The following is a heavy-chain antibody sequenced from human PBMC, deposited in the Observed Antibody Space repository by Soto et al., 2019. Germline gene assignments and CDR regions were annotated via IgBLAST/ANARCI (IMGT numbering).Heavy chain of an antibody. Sequence: QVQLQESGPGLVKPSETLSLTCTVSGGSISSYYWSWIRQPPGKGLEWIGYIYYSGSTNYKPSLKSRVTISVDTSKNQFSLKLSSVTAADTAVYYCARQVPGTYGSGSYFDYWGQGSLVTVSS. CDR3: ARQVPGTYGSGSYFDY. V-gene: IGHV4-59*08. CDR1: GGSISSYY. CDR2: IYYSGST. D-gene: IGHD3-10*01. J-gene: IGHJ4*02.